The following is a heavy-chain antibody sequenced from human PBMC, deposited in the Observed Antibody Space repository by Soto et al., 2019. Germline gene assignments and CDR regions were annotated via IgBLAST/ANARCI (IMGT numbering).Heavy chain of an antibody. CDR3: ARGKLLWFGELSAKPYYYYYMDV. J-gene: IGHJ6*03. CDR1: GYTFTSYD. Sequence: ASVKPSCKASGYTFTSYDVNWVRQATGQGLEWMGWMNPNSGNTGYAQKFQGRVTMTRSTSISTAYMELSSLRSEDTAVYYCARGKLLWFGELSAKPYYYYYMDVWGKGTTVTVSS. D-gene: IGHD3-10*01. V-gene: IGHV1-8*01. CDR2: MNPNSGNT.